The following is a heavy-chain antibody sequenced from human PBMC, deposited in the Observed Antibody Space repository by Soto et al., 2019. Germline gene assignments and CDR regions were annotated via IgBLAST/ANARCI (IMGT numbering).Heavy chain of an antibody. CDR2: IYYSGST. J-gene: IGHJ5*02. CDR3: ARSVFP. CDR1: GGSISSSSYF. Sequence: PSETLSLTCSASGGSISSSSYFWGWIRQPPGKGLEWIGYIYYSGSTNYNPSLKSRVTISVDTSKNQFSLKLSSVTAADTAVYYCARSVFPWGQGTLVTVS. V-gene: IGHV4-61*05.